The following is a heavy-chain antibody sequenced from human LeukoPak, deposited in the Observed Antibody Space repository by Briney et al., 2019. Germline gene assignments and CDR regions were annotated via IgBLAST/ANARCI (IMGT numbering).Heavy chain of an antibody. CDR2: IQSSGST. V-gene: IGHV4-61*02. Sequence: SETLSLTCTVSGGSINSGTYQWSWIRQPAGKGLEWIGLIQSSGSTNYNPSLKSRVTISVDTSKNQFSLSLSSVTAADTAVYYCARALLWFGAPMDVWGKGTTVTISS. CDR1: GGSINSGTYQ. D-gene: IGHD3-10*01. J-gene: IGHJ6*04. CDR3: ARALLWFGAPMDV.